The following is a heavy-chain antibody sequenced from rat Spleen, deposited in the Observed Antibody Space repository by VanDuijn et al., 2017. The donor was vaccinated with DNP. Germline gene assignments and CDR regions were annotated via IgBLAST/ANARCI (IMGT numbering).Heavy chain of an antibody. V-gene: IGHV5S13*01. Sequence: EVQLVESGGGLVQPGGSMKLSCAASGFTFSDYGMAWIRQVPGKGLEWVASITSSGDSTYYPDSVKGRFTISRDNATNTLYLQMNSLRSEDTATYYCAREGTIPFAYWGQGTLVTVSS. CDR1: GFTFSDYG. D-gene: IGHD1-11*01. CDR3: AREGTIPFAY. J-gene: IGHJ3*01. CDR2: ITSSGDST.